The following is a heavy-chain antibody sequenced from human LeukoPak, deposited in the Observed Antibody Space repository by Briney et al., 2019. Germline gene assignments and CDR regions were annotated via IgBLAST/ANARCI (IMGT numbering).Heavy chain of an antibody. CDR2: INSDGSST. Sequence: GGSLRLSCAASGFTFSSYWMHWVRQAPGKGLVWVSRINSDGSSTSYADSVKGRFTISRDNAKNTLYLQMNSLRAEDTAVYYRARVGYSYGLDYWGQGTLVTVSS. CDR1: GFTFSSYW. D-gene: IGHD5-18*01. V-gene: IGHV3-74*01. CDR3: ARVGYSYGLDY. J-gene: IGHJ4*02.